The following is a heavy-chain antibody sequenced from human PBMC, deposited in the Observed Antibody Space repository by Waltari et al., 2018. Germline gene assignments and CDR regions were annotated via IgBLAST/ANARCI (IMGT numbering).Heavy chain of an antibody. V-gene: IGHV4-34*01. D-gene: IGHD5-12*01. CDR2: INHSGST. J-gene: IGHJ4*02. CDR3: ARGFSGYSGYDPYGYYDY. CDR1: GGSFSGYY. Sequence: QVQLQQWGAGLLKPSETLSLTCAVYGGSFSGYYWSWIRQPPGKGLEWIGEINHSGSTNYNPSRKIRVTISVDTSKNQFSLKLSSVTAADTAVYYCARGFSGYSGYDPYGYYDYWGQGTLVTVSS.